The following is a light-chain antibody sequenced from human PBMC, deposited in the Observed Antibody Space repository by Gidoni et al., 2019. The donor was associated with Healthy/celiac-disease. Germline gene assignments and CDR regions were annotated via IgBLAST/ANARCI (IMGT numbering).Light chain of an antibody. V-gene: IGKV1-5*03. CDR1: QSISSW. Sequence: DIQMTQSPSTLSASVGDRVTITCRASQSISSWLAWYQQKPGKAPKLLIYKASSLESGVPSRFSGSGSGTEVTLTISSLQPDDFATYYCQQYMGWTFGQGTKVEIK. J-gene: IGKJ1*01. CDR2: KAS. CDR3: QQYMGWT.